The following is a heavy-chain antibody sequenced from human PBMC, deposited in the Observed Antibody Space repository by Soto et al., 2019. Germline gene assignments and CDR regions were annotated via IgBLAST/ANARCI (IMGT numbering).Heavy chain of an antibody. J-gene: IGHJ6*02. Sequence: QVQLVQSGAEVKKPGSSVKVSCNASGGSFSTYAISWVRHAPGQGLEWMGGVIPILGTTNNAQKFQGRVTITADESTGTAYMELASLRSEDTAMYYCASHAGTYYYNDMDVWGQGTTVTVSS. CDR3: ASHAGTYYYNDMDV. V-gene: IGHV1-69*12. CDR1: GGSFSTYA. CDR2: VIPILGTT. D-gene: IGHD1-1*01.